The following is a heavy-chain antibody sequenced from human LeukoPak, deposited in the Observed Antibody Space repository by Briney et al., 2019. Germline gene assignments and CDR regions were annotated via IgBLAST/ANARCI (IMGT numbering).Heavy chain of an antibody. J-gene: IGHJ4*02. D-gene: IGHD6-19*01. Sequence: SQTLSLTCTVSGGSISSGDYYWSWIRQPPGKGPEWIGYIYYSGSTYYNPSLKSRVTISVDTSKNQFSLKLSSVTAADTAVYYCARADSSGWYYFDYWGQGTLVTVSS. V-gene: IGHV4-30-4*08. CDR3: ARADSSGWYYFDY. CDR2: IYYSGST. CDR1: GGSISSGDYY.